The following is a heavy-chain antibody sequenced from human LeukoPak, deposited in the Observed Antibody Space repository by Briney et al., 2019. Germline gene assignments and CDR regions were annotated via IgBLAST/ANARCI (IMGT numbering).Heavy chain of an antibody. D-gene: IGHD3-3*01. Sequence: GGSLRLSCAASGFTFSSYAMSWVRQAPGKGLEWVSAISGSGGSTYYADSVKGRFTISRDNPKNTLYLQMNSLRAEDTAVYYCAKEVNDFWSGYYPTYYFDYWGQGTLVTVSS. CDR2: ISGSGGST. CDR1: GFTFSSYA. J-gene: IGHJ4*02. V-gene: IGHV3-23*01. CDR3: AKEVNDFWSGYYPTYYFDY.